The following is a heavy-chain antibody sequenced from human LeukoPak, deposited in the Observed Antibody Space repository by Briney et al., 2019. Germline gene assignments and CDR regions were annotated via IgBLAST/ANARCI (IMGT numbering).Heavy chain of an antibody. CDR2: LKEDGSRQ. Sequence: TGGSLRLSCAASGFTVSGSWMSWVRQAPGKGLEWVASLKEDGSRQYYVDSAKGRFTISRDNAKNSLYLQMGSLRVEDTAVYYCARDLSSRDAYWGQGTLVTVSS. CDR3: ARDLSSRDAY. CDR1: GFTVSGSW. D-gene: IGHD6-13*01. J-gene: IGHJ4*02. V-gene: IGHV3-7*03.